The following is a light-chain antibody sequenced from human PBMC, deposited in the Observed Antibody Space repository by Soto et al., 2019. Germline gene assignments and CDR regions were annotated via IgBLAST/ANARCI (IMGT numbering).Light chain of an antibody. CDR1: QSVSSSY. CDR2: AVS. J-gene: IGKJ1*01. Sequence: EIVLTQSPGTLSLSPGERATLSCRASQSVSSSYLAWYQQKPGQAPRLLIYAVSSRATGIPDRFSGSRSGTDFTLTISRLEPEDFAVYYCQQYGSSPATFGQGTKVEIK. V-gene: IGKV3-20*01. CDR3: QQYGSSPAT.